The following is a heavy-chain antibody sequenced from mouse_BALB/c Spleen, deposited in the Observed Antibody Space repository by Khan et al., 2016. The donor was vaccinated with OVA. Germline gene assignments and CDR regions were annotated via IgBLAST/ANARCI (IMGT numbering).Heavy chain of an antibody. CDR1: GFTFSDYY. Sequence: EVGLVESGGGLVKPGGSLKLSCAASGFTFSDYYMYWVRQTPEKRLEWVATISDGGSYTYYPDSVKGRFTISRDNAKNNLYLQMSSLKSEDTAMYYCARAGYGGYAYWGQGTLVTGSA. D-gene: IGHD1-1*02. CDR2: ISDGGSYT. J-gene: IGHJ3*01. V-gene: IGHV5-4*02. CDR3: ARAGYGGYAY.